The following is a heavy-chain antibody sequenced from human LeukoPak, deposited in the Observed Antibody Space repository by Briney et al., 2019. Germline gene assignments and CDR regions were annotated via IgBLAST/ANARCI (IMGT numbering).Heavy chain of an antibody. Sequence: GGSLRRYCAASGFTFSSYAMSWVRQAPGKGLEWVSGISSSGDNTYYADSVKGRFTISRDNSKNTLYVQVNSLGTEDTAAYYCAKGSYYDSSGSFYFDYWGQGTLVTVSS. CDR1: GFTFSSYA. D-gene: IGHD3-22*01. J-gene: IGHJ4*02. CDR3: AKGSYYDSSGSFYFDY. V-gene: IGHV3-23*01. CDR2: ISSSGDNT.